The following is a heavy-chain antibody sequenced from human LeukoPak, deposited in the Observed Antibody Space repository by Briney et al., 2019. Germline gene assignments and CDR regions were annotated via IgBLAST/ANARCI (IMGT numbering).Heavy chain of an antibody. CDR1: GFTFNTYA. CDR3: AKDLRGHSYGSTA. D-gene: IGHD5-18*01. V-gene: IGHV3-30-3*01. J-gene: IGHJ5*02. Sequence: PGGSLRLSCAASGFTFNTYAVHWVRQAPGKGLEWVATISYDGSNKYYADSVKGRFTISRDNSKNTLDLQMNSLRAEDTAVYYCAKDLRGHSYGSTAWGQGTLVTVSS. CDR2: ISYDGSNK.